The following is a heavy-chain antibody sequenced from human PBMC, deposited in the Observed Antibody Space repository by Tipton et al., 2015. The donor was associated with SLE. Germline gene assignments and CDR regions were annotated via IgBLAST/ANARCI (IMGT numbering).Heavy chain of an antibody. CDR2: INHSGST. CDR3: ARPGGGYDY. CDR1: GGSISSSSYY. J-gene: IGHJ4*02. Sequence: TLSLTCTVSGGSISSSSYYWGWIRQPPGKGLEWIGEINHSGSTNYNPSLKSRVTISVDTSKNQFSLKLSSVTAADTAVYYCARPGGGYDYWGQGTLVTVSS. D-gene: IGHD5-12*01. V-gene: IGHV4-39*07.